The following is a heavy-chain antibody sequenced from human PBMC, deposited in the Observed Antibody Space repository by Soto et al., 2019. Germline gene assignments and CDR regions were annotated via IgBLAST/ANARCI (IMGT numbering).Heavy chain of an antibody. CDR2: IYYSGST. V-gene: IGHV4-39*01. D-gene: IGHD6-13*01. Sequence: VWIRQPPGKGLEWIGSIYYSGSTYYNPSLKSRVTISVDTSKNQFSLKLSSVTAADTAVYYCARLIGSSWYDYYYYGMDAWGQGTTVTVSS. J-gene: IGHJ6*02. CDR3: ARLIGSSWYDYYYYGMDA.